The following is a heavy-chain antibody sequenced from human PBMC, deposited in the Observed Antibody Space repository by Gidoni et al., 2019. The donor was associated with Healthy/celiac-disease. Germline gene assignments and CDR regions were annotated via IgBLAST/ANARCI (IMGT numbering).Heavy chain of an antibody. J-gene: IGHJ4*02. CDR2: IKSKTEGGTT. D-gene: IGHD3-10*01. CDR3: TTGFNSETPRLLWFGELSPNFDY. Sequence: EVQLVESGGGLVKPGGSLRLSCAASGFSFSNAWMSWTREAPGKGLEWVGRIKSKTEGGTTDYAAPVKGRFTISRDDSKNTLYLKMNSLKTEDTAVYYCTTGFNSETPRLLWFGELSPNFDYWGQGTLVTVSS. CDR1: GFSFSNAW. V-gene: IGHV3-15*01.